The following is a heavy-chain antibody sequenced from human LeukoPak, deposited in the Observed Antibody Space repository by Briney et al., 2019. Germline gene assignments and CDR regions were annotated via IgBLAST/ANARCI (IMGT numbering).Heavy chain of an antibody. D-gene: IGHD4-17*01. Sequence: SVKVSCKASGGTFNNYAISWVRQAPGQGLEWMGGIIPIFGTANYAQKFQGRVTITADKSTSTAYMELSSLRSEDTAVYYCARGFKDDYGDYKVRWYFDHWGQGTLVTVSS. CDR3: ARGFKDDYGDYKVRWYFDH. V-gene: IGHV1-69*06. CDR2: IIPIFGTA. CDR1: GGTFNNYA. J-gene: IGHJ4*02.